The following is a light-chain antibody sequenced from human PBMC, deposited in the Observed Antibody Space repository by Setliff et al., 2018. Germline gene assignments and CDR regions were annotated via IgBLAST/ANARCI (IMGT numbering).Light chain of an antibody. CDR2: EVN. CDR3: ASYSRTTTFV. CDR1: SRDVGGYDF. Sequence: QSALAQPAAVSGPPGQSIAISCSGSSRDVGGYDFVSWYQQHPGKAPKLLIYEVNERPSGVSSRFSGSKSGNAASLTISGLQAEDEAIYYCASYSRTTTFVFAPGTKVTVL. J-gene: IGLJ1*01. V-gene: IGLV2-14*03.